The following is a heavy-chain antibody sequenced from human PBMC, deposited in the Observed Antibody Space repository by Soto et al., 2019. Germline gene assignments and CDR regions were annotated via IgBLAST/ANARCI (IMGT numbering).Heavy chain of an antibody. CDR1: GGSFSCYY. J-gene: IGHJ6*02. Sequence: SLTCAVYGGSFSCYYWSWIRQPPGKGLEWIGEINHSGSTNYNPSLKSRVTISVDTSKNQFSLKLSSVTAADTAVYYCARGETYYYYGMDVWGQGTTVTVSS. CDR3: ARGETYYYYGMDV. CDR2: INHSGST. V-gene: IGHV4-34*01.